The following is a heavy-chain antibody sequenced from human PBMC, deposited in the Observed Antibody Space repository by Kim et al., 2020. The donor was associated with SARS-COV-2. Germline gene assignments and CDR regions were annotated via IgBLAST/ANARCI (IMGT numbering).Heavy chain of an antibody. Sequence: GGSLRLSCAASGFTFSNYGMHWVRQAQGKGLVWVSRINSDGSSTSCADSVQGRFTISRDNAKNTLYLQMNSLREEDTAVYYCARDSSAYTPWGQGALVTVSS. D-gene: IGHD3-22*01. J-gene: IGHJ4*02. CDR1: GFTFSNYG. CDR2: INSDGSST. CDR3: ARDSSAYTP. V-gene: IGHV3-74*01.